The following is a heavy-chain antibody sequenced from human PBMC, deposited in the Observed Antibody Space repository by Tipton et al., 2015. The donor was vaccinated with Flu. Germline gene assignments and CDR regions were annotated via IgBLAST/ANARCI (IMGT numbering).Heavy chain of an antibody. CDR3: ARGPSIAARRGYFDY. CDR2: INHRGST. D-gene: IGHD6-6*01. Sequence: TLSLTCAVYGGSFSGYYWSWIRQPPGKGLEWIGEINHRGSTNYNPSLKSRVTISVDTSKNQFSLKLSSVTAADTAVYYCARGPSIAARRGYFDYWGQGTLVTVSS. CDR1: GGSFSGYY. V-gene: IGHV4-34*01. J-gene: IGHJ4*02.